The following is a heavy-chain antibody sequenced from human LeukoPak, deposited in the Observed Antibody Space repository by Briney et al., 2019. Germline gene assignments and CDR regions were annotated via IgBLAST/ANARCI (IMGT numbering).Heavy chain of an antibody. CDR1: GGSISSSSYY. J-gene: IGHJ3*02. D-gene: IGHD4-23*01. CDR2: IYYSGST. V-gene: IGHV4-39*01. Sequence: SETLSLTCTVSGGSISSSSYYWGWIRQPPGKGLEWIGSIYYSGSTYYNPSLMSRVTISVDTSKNQFSLKLSPVTAADTAVYYCARLVVTNDAFDIWGQGTMVTVSS. CDR3: ARLVVTNDAFDI.